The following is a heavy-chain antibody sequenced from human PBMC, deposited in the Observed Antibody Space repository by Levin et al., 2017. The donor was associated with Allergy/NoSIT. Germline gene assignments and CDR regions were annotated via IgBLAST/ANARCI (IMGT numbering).Heavy chain of an antibody. V-gene: IGHV1-69*04. CDR1: GGTFSSYT. D-gene: IGHD5-18*01. J-gene: IGHJ5*02. Sequence: SVKVSCKASGGTFSSYTISWVRQAPGQGLEWMGRIIPILGIANYAQKFQGRVTITADKSTSTAYMELSSLRSEDTAVYYCARDPRDTAMVSYGRSNWFDPWGQGTLVTVSS. CDR3: ARDPRDTAMVSYGRSNWFDP. CDR2: IIPILGIA.